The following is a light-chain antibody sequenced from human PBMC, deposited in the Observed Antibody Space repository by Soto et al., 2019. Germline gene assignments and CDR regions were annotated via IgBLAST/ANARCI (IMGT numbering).Light chain of an antibody. CDR1: QSVSSN. Sequence: EISMTHSPFTLSVSTGERATLSCRASQSVSSNLAWYQQIPGQAPRLLIYGASTRATGIPARFSGSGSGTEFTLTISSLQSEDFAVYYCQQYNNWPWTFGQVTKVDI. CDR2: GAS. CDR3: QQYNNWPWT. V-gene: IGKV3-15*01. J-gene: IGKJ1*01.